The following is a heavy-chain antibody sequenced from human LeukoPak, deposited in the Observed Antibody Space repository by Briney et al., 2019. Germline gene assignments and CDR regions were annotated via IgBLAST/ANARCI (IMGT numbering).Heavy chain of an antibody. CDR2: ISSSGSTI. V-gene: IGHV3-48*04. CDR1: GFTFSSYS. J-gene: IGHJ4*02. Sequence: PGGSLRLSCAASGFTFSSYSMNWVRQAPGKGLEWVSYISSSGSTIYYADSVKGRFTISRDNAKNSLYLQMNSLRAEDTAVYYCAGDYGGNSWDYWGQGTLVTVSS. D-gene: IGHD4-23*01. CDR3: AGDYGGNSWDY.